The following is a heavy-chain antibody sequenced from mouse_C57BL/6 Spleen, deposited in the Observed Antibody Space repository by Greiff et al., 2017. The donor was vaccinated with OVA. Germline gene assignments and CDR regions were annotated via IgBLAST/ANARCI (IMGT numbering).Heavy chain of an antibody. CDR2: INPNNGGT. CDR3: ARSDLRGMDY. CDR1: GYPFTDYN. Sequence: VQLKESGPELVKPGASVKIPCKASGYPFTDYNMDWVKQSHGKSLEWIGDINPNNGGTIYNQKFKGKATLTVDKSSSTAYMELRSLTSEDTAVYYCARSDLRGMDYWGQGTSVTVSS. J-gene: IGHJ4*01. V-gene: IGHV1-18*01. D-gene: IGHD1-1*01.